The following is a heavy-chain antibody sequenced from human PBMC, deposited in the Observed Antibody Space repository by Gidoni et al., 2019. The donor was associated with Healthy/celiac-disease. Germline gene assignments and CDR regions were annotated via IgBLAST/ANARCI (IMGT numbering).Heavy chain of an antibody. D-gene: IGHD6-13*01. V-gene: IGHV3-33*01. CDR1: GFTFSSYG. Sequence: QVQLVESGGGVVQPGRSLRLSCAASGFTFSSYGMHWVRQAPGKGLEWVAVIWYDGSNKYYADSVKGRFTISRDNSKNTLYLQMNSLRAEDTAVYYCARDWREYSSSWRGFYGMDVWGQGTTVTVSS. CDR3: ARDWREYSSSWRGFYGMDV. J-gene: IGHJ6*02. CDR2: IWYDGSNK.